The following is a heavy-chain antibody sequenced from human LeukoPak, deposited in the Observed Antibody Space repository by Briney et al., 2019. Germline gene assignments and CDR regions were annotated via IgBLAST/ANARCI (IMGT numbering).Heavy chain of an antibody. CDR1: GFIFGDFA. V-gene: IGHV3-43D*04. Sequence: GXXLRLSCAASGFIFGDFAMQWVRQAPGKGLEWVALINWNASFTHYADSVKSRFTISRDNSKNSLSLQMNSLRPEDTALYYCAKERRGYYMDVWGKGTTVIVSS. CDR2: INWNASFT. CDR3: AKERRGYYMDV. J-gene: IGHJ6*03. D-gene: IGHD3-10*01.